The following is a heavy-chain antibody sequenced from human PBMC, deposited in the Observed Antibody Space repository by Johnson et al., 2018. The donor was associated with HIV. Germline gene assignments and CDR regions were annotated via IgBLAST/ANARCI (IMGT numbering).Heavy chain of an antibody. CDR3: AREAGAFDI. CDR2: IYSGGRK. V-gene: IGHV3-66*01. J-gene: IGHJ3*02. CDR1: GFTFSNAW. Sequence: VQLVESGGGLVKPGGSLRLSCAASGFTFSNAWMSWVRQAPGKALEWVSLIYSGGRKYYADSVKDRFTISRDNAKNTLYLQMNTLRAEDTAVYYCAREAGAFDIWGQGTTVTVSP.